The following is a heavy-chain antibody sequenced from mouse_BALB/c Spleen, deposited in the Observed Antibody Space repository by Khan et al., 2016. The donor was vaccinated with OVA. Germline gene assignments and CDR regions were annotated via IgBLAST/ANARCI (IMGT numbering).Heavy chain of an antibody. CDR2: IWGGGST. CDR1: GFSLTDYG. V-gene: IGHV2-6-5*01. CDR3: AKGVWSYYFALDY. J-gene: IGHJ4*01. Sequence: QVQLKESGPGLVVPSQSLSITCTVSGFSLTDYGVSWIRQPPGKGLEWLAVIWGGGSTYYNSALKSRLSISKDTSKSQVFLKMNSLQTDDTAMYYCAKGVWSYYFALDYWGQGTSVTVSS. D-gene: IGHD2-10*02.